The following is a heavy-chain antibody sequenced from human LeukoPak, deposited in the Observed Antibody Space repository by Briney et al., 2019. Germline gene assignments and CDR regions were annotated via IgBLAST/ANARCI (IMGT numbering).Heavy chain of an antibody. D-gene: IGHD5-24*01. CDR1: GGSFSGYY. V-gene: IGHV4-34*01. CDR2: INHSGST. Sequence: SETLSLTCAVYGGSFSGYYWSWICQPPGKGLEWIGEINHSGSTNYNPSLKSRVTISVDTSKNQFSLKLSSVTAADTAVYYCARPKMGPINAFDIWGQGTMVTVSS. CDR3: ARPKMGPINAFDI. J-gene: IGHJ3*02.